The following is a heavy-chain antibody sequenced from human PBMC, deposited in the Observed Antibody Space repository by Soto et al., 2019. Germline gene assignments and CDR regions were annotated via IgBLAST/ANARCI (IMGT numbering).Heavy chain of an antibody. CDR3: ARYDSSGYYWPYYYYGMAV. Sequence: PGGSLRLSCAASGFTFSTYSMNWVRQAPGKGLDWVSSISSSSSYIYYADSVKGRFTISRDNAKNSLYLQMNSLRAEDTAVYYCARYDSSGYYWPYYYYGMAVWGQGTTVTVSS. CDR1: GFTFSTYS. D-gene: IGHD3-22*01. V-gene: IGHV3-21*01. CDR2: ISSSSSYI. J-gene: IGHJ6*02.